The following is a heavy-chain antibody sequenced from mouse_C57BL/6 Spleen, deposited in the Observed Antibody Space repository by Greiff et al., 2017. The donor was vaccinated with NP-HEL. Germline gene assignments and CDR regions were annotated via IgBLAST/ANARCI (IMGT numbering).Heavy chain of an antibody. CDR1: GFNIKDDY. V-gene: IGHV14-4*01. Sequence: VHVKQSGAELVRPGASVKLSCTASGFNIKDDYMHWVKQRPEQGLEWIGWIDPENGDTEYASKFQGKATITADTSSNTAYLQLSSLTSEDTAVYYCTTYGSSPYFDVWGTGTTVTVSS. J-gene: IGHJ1*03. CDR2: IDPENGDT. D-gene: IGHD1-1*01. CDR3: TTYGSSPYFDV.